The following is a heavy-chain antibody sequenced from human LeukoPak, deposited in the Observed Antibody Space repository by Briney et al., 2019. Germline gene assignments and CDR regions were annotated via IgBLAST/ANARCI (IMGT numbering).Heavy chain of an antibody. J-gene: IGHJ4*02. D-gene: IGHD1-1*01. CDR1: GFTFSRYW. CDR2: IKSDGSST. CDR3: ARAYNSHFDS. V-gene: IGHV3-74*01. Sequence: PGGSLRLSCAASGFTFSRYWMHWVRQAPGKGLVCVSRIKSDGSSTSYADSVKGRFTISRDDAKNTLYLQMNSLRAEDTAVYYCARAYNSHFDSWGQGALVTVSS.